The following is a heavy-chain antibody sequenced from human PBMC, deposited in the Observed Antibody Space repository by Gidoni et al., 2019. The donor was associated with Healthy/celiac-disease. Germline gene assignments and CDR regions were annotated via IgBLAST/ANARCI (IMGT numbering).Heavy chain of an antibody. CDR3: ARGGLYYDSWFDP. CDR2: MNPNSGNT. CDR1: GYTFTSYD. Sequence: QVQLVQSGAEVKQPAASVQVSCSAPGYTFTSYDINWVRQATGQGLEWMGWMNPNSGNTGYAQKFQGRVTMTRNTYISTGYMELSSLRSEDTAVYYCARGGLYYDSWFDPWGQGTLVTVSS. V-gene: IGHV1-8*01. D-gene: IGHD3-22*01. J-gene: IGHJ5*02.